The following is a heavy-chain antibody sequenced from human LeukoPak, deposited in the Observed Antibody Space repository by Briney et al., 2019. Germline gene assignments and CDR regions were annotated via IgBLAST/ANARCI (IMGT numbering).Heavy chain of an antibody. D-gene: IGHD4-11*01. Sequence: SETLSLTCTVSGGSISSYYWSWIRHPAGKGLEWIGRIYTSGSTNYNPSLKSRVTMSVDTSKNQFSLKLSSVTAADTAVYYCARGPYSNSPFDYWGQGTLVTVSS. J-gene: IGHJ4*02. CDR1: GGSISSYY. CDR2: IYTSGST. V-gene: IGHV4-4*07. CDR3: ARGPYSNSPFDY.